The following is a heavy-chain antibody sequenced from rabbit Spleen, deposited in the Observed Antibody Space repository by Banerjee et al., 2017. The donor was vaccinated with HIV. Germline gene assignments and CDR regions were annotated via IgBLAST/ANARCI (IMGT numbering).Heavy chain of an antibody. D-gene: IGHD8-1*01. Sequence: QSLEESGGDLVKPGASLTLTCTASGVSFSFSSYMCWVRQAPGKGLEWIACVEVGSSDFTYYASWAKGRFTISKTSSTTGTLQVTRLTAADTATYFCARDSGSSFSSYGMDLWGPGTLVTVS. V-gene: IGHV1S40*01. J-gene: IGHJ6*01. CDR2: VEVGSSDFT. CDR1: GVSFSFSSY. CDR3: ARDSGSSFSSYGMDL.